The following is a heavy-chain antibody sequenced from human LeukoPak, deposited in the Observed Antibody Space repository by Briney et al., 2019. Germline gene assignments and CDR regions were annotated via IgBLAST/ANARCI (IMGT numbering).Heavy chain of an antibody. CDR3: ARHGSHTPVDY. CDR1: GGSISSYY. D-gene: IGHD2-2*02. Sequence: TSETLSLTCSVSGGSISSYYWSWIRQTPGKGLEWIGYIYDSGSTNYNPSLKSRDTTSVDTSKNQFSLKLSSVTAADTAVYYCARHGSHTPVDYWGQGTLVTVSS. CDR2: IYDSGST. J-gene: IGHJ4*02. V-gene: IGHV4-59*08.